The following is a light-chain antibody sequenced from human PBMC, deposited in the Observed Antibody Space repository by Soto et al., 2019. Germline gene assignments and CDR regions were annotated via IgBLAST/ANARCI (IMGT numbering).Light chain of an antibody. CDR2: KAS. Sequence: DIVMTQSPSSLSASVGDRVTITCRASQVISSWLVWYQQKPGNAPKLLIYKASTLQTGVPSRFSGSESGTEFTLTISSLEPEDFATYYCQQPSSFPFTFGGGTEVQLK. V-gene: IGKV1-12*01. CDR3: QQPSSFPFT. J-gene: IGKJ4*01. CDR1: QVISSW.